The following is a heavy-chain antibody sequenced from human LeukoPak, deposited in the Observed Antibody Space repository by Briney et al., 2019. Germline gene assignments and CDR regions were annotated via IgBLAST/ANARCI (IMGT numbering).Heavy chain of an antibody. Sequence: PGGSLRFSCAASGFSFSDYGMHWVRQAPGKGLEWVAFIWHDGSNTYYGDSVKGRFTVSRDNSEDTVYLQMYSLRAEDTAVYFCARGGDGYNGMFLDYWGQGTLVTVSS. CDR3: ARGGDGYNGMFLDY. CDR1: GFSFSDYG. J-gene: IGHJ4*02. V-gene: IGHV3-33*01. CDR2: IWHDGSNT. D-gene: IGHD5-24*01.